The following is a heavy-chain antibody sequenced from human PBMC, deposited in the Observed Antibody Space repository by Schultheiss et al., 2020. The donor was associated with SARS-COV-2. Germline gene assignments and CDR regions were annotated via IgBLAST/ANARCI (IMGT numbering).Heavy chain of an antibody. CDR3: ARDRLEWLSYYGMDV. CDR2: IWYDGSNK. V-gene: IGHV3-33*01. D-gene: IGHD3-3*01. J-gene: IGHJ6*02. CDR1: GFTFSTYG. Sequence: GGSLRLSCAASGFTFSTYGMHWVRQAPGKGLEWVANIWYDGSNKYYADSVKGRFSISRDNSKNTLYLQMSSLRVEDTAVYYCARDRLEWLSYYGMDVWGQGTTVTVSS.